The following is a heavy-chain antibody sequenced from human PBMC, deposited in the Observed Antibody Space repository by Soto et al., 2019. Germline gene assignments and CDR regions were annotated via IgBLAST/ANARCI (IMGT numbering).Heavy chain of an antibody. CDR3: ASSYSGYLDN. V-gene: IGHV4-31*03. CDR1: GDSMSSGAYY. J-gene: IGHJ4*02. CDR2: IYYSGNT. D-gene: IGHD3-22*01. Sequence: SETLSLSCIVSGDSMSSGAYYWNWIRQHPGKGLEWIGYIYYSGNTYYNPSLKSRIVISVDTSKNQFSLNLGSVTAADTAIYYCASSYSGYLDNWGRGALVTVSS.